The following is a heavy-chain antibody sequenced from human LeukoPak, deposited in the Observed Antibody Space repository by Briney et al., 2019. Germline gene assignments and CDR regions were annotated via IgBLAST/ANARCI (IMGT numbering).Heavy chain of an antibody. V-gene: IGHV3-53*01. J-gene: IGHJ3*01. CDR1: GFTVSSSY. CDR2: IYAGGST. Sequence: PGGSLRLSCAASGFTVSSSYMSWVRQAPGKGLEWVSVIYAGGSTYYADSVKGRFTISRDNAKNSLDLQVSSLRAEDTAVYYCARLVNRAFDVWGQGTMVIVSS. D-gene: IGHD3-9*01. CDR3: ARLVNRAFDV.